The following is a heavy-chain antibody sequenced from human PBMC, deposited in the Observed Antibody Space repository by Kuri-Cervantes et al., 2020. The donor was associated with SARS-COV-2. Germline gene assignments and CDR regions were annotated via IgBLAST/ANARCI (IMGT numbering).Heavy chain of an antibody. D-gene: IGHD2-2*01. V-gene: IGHV3-13*01. J-gene: IGHJ6*02. Sequence: GGSLRLSCAASGFTFSSYDMHWVRQATGKGLEWVSAIGTAGDTYYPGSVKGRFTISRDNSKNTLYLQMNSLRAEDTAVYYCARTPPIVVVPAATGPSSSYYYYGMDVWGQGTTVTVSS. CDR3: ARTPPIVVVPAATGPSSSYYYYGMDV. CDR1: GFTFSSYD. CDR2: IGTAGDT.